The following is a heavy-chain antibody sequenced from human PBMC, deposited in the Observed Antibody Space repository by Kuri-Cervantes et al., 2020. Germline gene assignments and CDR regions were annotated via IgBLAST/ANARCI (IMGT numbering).Heavy chain of an antibody. V-gene: IGHV3-30-3*01. D-gene: IGHD3-16*02. CDR3: AREGVWGSYRYGFDY. Sequence: SCKASGGTFSSYAMHWVRQAPGKGLEWVAVISYDGSNKYYADSVKGRFTISRDNSKNTLYLQMNSLRAEDTAVYYCAREGVWGSYRYGFDYWGQGTLVTVSS. CDR1: GGTFSSYA. J-gene: IGHJ4*02. CDR2: ISYDGSNK.